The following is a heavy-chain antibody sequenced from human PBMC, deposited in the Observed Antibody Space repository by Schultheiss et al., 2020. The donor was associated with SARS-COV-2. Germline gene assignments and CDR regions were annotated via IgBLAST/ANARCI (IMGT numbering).Heavy chain of an antibody. CDR3: ARGDCGGDCYSYYFDY. Sequence: GESLKISCAASGFTFSSYDMNWVRQAPGTGLEWVSAITGSGGSTYHADSVKGRFTISRDNSKNTLYLQMNSLRPEDTAVYYCARGDCGGDCYSYYFDYWGQGTLVTVSS. CDR2: ITGSGGST. V-gene: IGHV3-23*01. J-gene: IGHJ4*02. D-gene: IGHD2-21*02. CDR1: GFTFSSYD.